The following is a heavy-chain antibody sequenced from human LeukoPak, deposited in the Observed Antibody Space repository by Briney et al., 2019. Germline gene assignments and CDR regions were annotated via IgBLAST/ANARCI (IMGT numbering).Heavy chain of an antibody. J-gene: IGHJ6*02. V-gene: IGHV1-69*13. Sequence: SVKVPCKASGGTFSSYAISWVRQAPGQGLEWMGGIIPIFGTANYAQKFQGRVTITADESTSTAYMELSSLRSEDTAVYYCARSMTTVVTQYYYYYGMDVWGQGTTVTVSS. CDR3: ARSMTTVVTQYYYYYGMDV. D-gene: IGHD4-23*01. CDR2: IIPIFGTA. CDR1: GGTFSSYA.